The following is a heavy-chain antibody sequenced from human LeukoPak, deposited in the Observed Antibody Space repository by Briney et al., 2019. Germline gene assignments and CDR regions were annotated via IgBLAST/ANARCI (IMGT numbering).Heavy chain of an antibody. CDR3: ARNEAGYHYYTGV. CDR2: LSGEKALT. V-gene: IGHV3-23*01. CDR1: GFTFSNFA. J-gene: IGHJ6*03. D-gene: IGHD1-14*01. Sequence: GGSLRLSCAASGFTFSNFAMIWVRQAPGKGLECVSTLSGEKALTYYADSVKGRFTISRDNSKNTLYLQMTNARPEDTAIYYCARNEAGYHYYTGVWGKGTTVTVSS.